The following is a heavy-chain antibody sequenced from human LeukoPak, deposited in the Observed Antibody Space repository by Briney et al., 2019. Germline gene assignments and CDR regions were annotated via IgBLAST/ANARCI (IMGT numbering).Heavy chain of an antibody. D-gene: IGHD5-18*01. V-gene: IGHV3-30*18. CDR2: ISSNGGIK. J-gene: IGHJ4*02. CDR3: AKHYSYAIWGDY. Sequence: GGSLRLSCVASGFPFSSYWMTWVRQAPGKGLEWVAVISSNGGIKYYADSVKGRFTISRDNSRNTLYLQMDSLRAEDTALYYCAKHYSYAIWGDYWGQGTLVTVS. CDR1: GFPFSSYW.